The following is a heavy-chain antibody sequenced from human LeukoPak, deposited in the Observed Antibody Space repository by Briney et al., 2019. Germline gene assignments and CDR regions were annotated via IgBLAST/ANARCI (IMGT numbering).Heavy chain of an antibody. Sequence: SETLSLTCTVSDGSISSYYWSWIRQPPGKGLEWIGYIYYSGSTNYNPSLKSRVTISVDTSKNQFSLKLTSVTAADTAVYYCARLRRDGYNYLDYWGQGTLVSVSS. D-gene: IGHD5-24*01. V-gene: IGHV4-59*08. CDR1: DGSISSYY. CDR3: ARLRRDGYNYLDY. CDR2: IYYSGST. J-gene: IGHJ4*02.